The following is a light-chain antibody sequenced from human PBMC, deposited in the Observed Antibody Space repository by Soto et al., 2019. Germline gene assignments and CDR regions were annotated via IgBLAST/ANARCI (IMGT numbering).Light chain of an antibody. V-gene: IGKV3-20*01. J-gene: IGKJ4*01. Sequence: IVLTQSPGTLYLSRGERVARFCRASQSVGSRYLAWYQQKPGQAPRLLIYAASTRATGIPDRFSGSGSGTAFTLTITRLEPEDIAVYYCQYYGTSVFIFGGGTKVDIK. CDR1: QSVGSRY. CDR3: QYYGTSVFI. CDR2: AAS.